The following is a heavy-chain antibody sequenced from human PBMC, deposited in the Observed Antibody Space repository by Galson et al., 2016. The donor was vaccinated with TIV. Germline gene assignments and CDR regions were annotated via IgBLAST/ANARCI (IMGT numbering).Heavy chain of an antibody. D-gene: IGHD5/OR15-5a*01. V-gene: IGHV3-23*01. CDR3: AKEVSTVPYGIDL. CDR2: ISGSGSHT. Sequence: SLRLSCAPSGFTIGTYAMSWVRQAPGKGLAWVSAISGSGSHTFYAGSVKGRFTISRDNSRNTLYLQMNGLRPEDTAVYYCAKEVSTVPYGIDLWGQGTTVTVSS. CDR1: GFTIGTYA. J-gene: IGHJ6*02.